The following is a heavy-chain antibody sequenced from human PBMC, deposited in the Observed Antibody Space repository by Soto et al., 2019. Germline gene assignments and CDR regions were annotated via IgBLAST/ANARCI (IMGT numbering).Heavy chain of an antibody. CDR1: GGSFSGYY. CDR3: ARDHGHSSSWYYYYYGMDV. D-gene: IGHD6-13*01. J-gene: IGHJ6*02. Sequence: QVQLQQWGAGLLKPSETLSLTCAVYGGSFSGYYWSWIRQPPGKGLEWIGEINHSGSTNYNPSLKSRVTISVDTSKNQFSLKLSSVTAADTAVNYCARDHGHSSSWYYYYYGMDVWGQGTTVTVSS. V-gene: IGHV4-34*01. CDR2: INHSGST.